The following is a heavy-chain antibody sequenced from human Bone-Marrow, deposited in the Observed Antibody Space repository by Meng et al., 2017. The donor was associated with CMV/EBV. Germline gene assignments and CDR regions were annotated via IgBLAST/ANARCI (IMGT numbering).Heavy chain of an antibody. D-gene: IGHD4-11*01. CDR3: ARGDRATITNNVPYYFDF. CDR2: IPNDGSKK. CDR1: GFTFSRYG. V-gene: IGHV3-30*02. Sequence: GGSLRLSCATSGFTFSRYGLYWVRQAPGKGLEWVAFIPNDGSKKLYADFVKGRFTVSRDNSKNTLHLQMSSLRAGDTAMYYCARGDRATITNNVPYYFDFWGRGTRVTVYS. J-gene: IGHJ4*02.